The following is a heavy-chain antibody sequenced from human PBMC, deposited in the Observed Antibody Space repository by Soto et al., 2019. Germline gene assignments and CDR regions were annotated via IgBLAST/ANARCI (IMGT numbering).Heavy chain of an antibody. Sequence: GGSLRLSCAASGFTFSSYWMSWVRQAPGKGLEWVANIKQDGSEKYYVDSVKGRFTISRDNAKNSLYLQMNSLRAEDTAVYYCARGRGIWDIVATNYPSYYFDYWGQGTLVTVSS. J-gene: IGHJ4*02. CDR2: IKQDGSEK. CDR1: GFTFSSYW. D-gene: IGHD5-12*01. CDR3: ARGRGIWDIVATNYPSYYFDY. V-gene: IGHV3-7*01.